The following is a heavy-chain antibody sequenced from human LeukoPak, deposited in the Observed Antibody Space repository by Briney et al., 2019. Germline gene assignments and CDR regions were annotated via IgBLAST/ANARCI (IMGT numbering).Heavy chain of an antibody. CDR3: AKESSDWSWD. D-gene: IGHD6-13*01. V-gene: IGHV3-53*01. Sequence: GGSLRLSCAASGFTVSSSYMSWVRQAPGKGLEWVSVIYSGGTTYYADSVKGRFTISRDNSKNTLYLQMNSLRAEDTAVYFCAKESSDWSWDWGQGALVTVSP. CDR1: GFTVSSSY. J-gene: IGHJ4*02. CDR2: IYSGGTT.